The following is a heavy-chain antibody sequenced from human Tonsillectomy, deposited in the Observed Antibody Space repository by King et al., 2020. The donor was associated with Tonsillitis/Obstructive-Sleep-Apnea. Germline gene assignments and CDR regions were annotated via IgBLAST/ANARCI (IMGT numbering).Heavy chain of an antibody. D-gene: IGHD3-3*01. V-gene: IGHV1-18*01. CDR2: ISAYNGNT. Sequence: QLVQSGAEVKKPGASVKVSCKASGYTFPSYGISWVRQAPGQGIEWMGWISAYNGNTNYAQKVQGRVTMTTDTSTSTVYMELRSLRFDDTAVYYCARDGEFGVVNGVVTLPVRYYYGMDDWGQGTTVTVSS. J-gene: IGHJ6*02. CDR3: ARDGEFGVVNGVVTLPVRYYYGMDD. CDR1: GYTFPSYG.